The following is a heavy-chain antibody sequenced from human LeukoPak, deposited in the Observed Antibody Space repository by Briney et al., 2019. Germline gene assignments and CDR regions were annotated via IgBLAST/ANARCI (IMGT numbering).Heavy chain of an antibody. D-gene: IGHD2-15*01. Sequence: GGSLRLSCAASGFTFSSYAMSWVRQAPGKGLEWVSAISGSGGSTYYADSVKGRFTISRDNSKNTLYLQMNSLRAEDTAVYYCAREVVVVAATGGNWFDPWGQGTLVTVSS. V-gene: IGHV3-23*01. CDR3: AREVVVVAATGGNWFDP. CDR2: ISGSGGST. J-gene: IGHJ5*02. CDR1: GFTFSSYA.